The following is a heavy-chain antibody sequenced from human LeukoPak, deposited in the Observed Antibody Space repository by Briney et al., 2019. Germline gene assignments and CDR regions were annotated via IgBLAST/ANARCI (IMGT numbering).Heavy chain of an antibody. J-gene: IGHJ3*01. V-gene: IGHV4-34*01. CDR1: GGSISSYY. D-gene: IGHD6-13*01. CDR2: INHSGST. CDR3: ARVRAAAATGAFDV. Sequence: PSETLSLTCTVSGGSISSYYWSWIRQPPGKGLEWIGEINHSGSTNYNPSLKSRVTISVDTSKNQFSLKVSSVTAADTAVYYCARVRAAAATGAFDVWGQGTKATVSS.